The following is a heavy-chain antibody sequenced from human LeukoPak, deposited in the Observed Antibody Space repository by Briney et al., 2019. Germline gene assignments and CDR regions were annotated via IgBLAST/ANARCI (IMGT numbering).Heavy chain of an antibody. D-gene: IGHD3-9*01. CDR2: IYTSVTT. CDR3: ARGGLEYYDILTGYSYFDY. J-gene: IGHJ4*02. CDR1: GGSISSYY. V-gene: IGHV4-4*07. Sequence: PSETLSLTCTVSGGSISSYYWSWIRQPAGKGLEWIGRIYTSVTTNYNPSLKSRVTMSIDTSKNQFSLKLNSVTAADTAVYYCARGGLEYYDILTGYSYFDYWGQGTLVTVSS.